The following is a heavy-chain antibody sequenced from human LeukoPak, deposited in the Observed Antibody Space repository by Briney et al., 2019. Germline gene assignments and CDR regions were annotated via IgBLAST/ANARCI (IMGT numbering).Heavy chain of an antibody. Sequence: GGSLRLSCAASGFTFSSYAINWVRQAPGKGLEWVSIISGSGGSTYYADSVKGRFTVSRDNSKNTLYLQMNSLRAEDTAVYYCAKGTKLAVAANNYFDYWGQGTLLTVSS. J-gene: IGHJ4*02. V-gene: IGHV3-23*01. CDR1: GFTFSSYA. CDR3: AKGTKLAVAANNYFDY. CDR2: ISGSGGST. D-gene: IGHD2-15*01.